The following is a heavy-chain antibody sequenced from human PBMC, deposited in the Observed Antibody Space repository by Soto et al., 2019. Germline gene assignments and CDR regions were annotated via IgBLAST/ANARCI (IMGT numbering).Heavy chain of an antibody. CDR2: INSDGSST. Sequence: GGSLRLSCVASGFSFSNYCMHWVRQVPGKGLVWVSHINSDGSSTGYADSVKGRFTISRDNANNTLYVQMNSLRAEDTAVYYCARGGEKGARPISFWGQGTQVTVSS. J-gene: IGHJ4*02. CDR1: GFSFSNYC. CDR3: ARGGEKGARPISF. V-gene: IGHV3-74*01. D-gene: IGHD6-6*01.